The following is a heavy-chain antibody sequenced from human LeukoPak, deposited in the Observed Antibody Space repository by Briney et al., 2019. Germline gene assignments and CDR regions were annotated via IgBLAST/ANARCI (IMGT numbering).Heavy chain of an antibody. J-gene: IGHJ3*02. Sequence: GGSLRLSCAASGFTFSTYSMNWVRQAPGKGLEWVSSISSSSSYIYYPDSVKGRFTLSRDNAKNSLYLQMNSLRDEGTAVYYCARDRSNLYYDSSGDAFDIWGQGTMVTVSS. V-gene: IGHV3-21*01. CDR3: ARDRSNLYYDSSGDAFDI. CDR2: ISSSSSYI. D-gene: IGHD3-22*01. CDR1: GFTFSTYS.